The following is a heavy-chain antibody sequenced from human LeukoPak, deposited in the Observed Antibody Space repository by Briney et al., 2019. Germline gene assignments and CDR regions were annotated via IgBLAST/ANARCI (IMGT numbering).Heavy chain of an antibody. D-gene: IGHD2-2*01. CDR3: ARGNWHCSSISCYGSNWFDP. J-gene: IGHJ5*02. CDR1: GFTVSTNY. CDR2: IYSSGTT. Sequence: GGSLRLSCAASGFTVSTNYMSWVRPAPGKGLEWVSVIYSSGTTYYTDSVKGRFTISRDNSKNTLYLQMNSLRAEDTAVYYCARGNWHCSSISCYGSNWFDPWGQGTLVTVSS. V-gene: IGHV3-66*02.